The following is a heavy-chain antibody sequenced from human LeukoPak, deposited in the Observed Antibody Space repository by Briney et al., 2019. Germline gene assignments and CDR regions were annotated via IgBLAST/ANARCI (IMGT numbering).Heavy chain of an antibody. CDR1: GFTFDDHG. CDR2: INWNGGST. Sequence: GGSLRLSCAASGFTFDDHGMSWVRQAPGKGLEWVSGINWNGGSTGYADSVKGRFTISRDSAKNSLYLQMNSLRAEDTALYYCARVLSSNYPYYFDYWGQGTLVTVSS. CDR3: ARVLSSNYPYYFDY. J-gene: IGHJ4*02. D-gene: IGHD5-24*01. V-gene: IGHV3-20*04.